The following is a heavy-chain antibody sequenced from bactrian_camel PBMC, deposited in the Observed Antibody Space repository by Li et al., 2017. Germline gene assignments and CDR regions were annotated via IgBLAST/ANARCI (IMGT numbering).Heavy chain of an antibody. CDR3: ATNAANFVF. J-gene: IGHJ4*01. CDR1: GFTFSSYS. CDR2: INSGGGYT. V-gene: IGHV3S1*01. Sequence: HVQLVESGGGLVQPGGSLRLSCAASGFTFSSYSMYWLRQAPGKGLEWVSGINSGGGYTLYADSVKGRFTISRDNAENTLYLQMNSLKSDDTALYYCATNAANFVFWGQGTQVTVS.